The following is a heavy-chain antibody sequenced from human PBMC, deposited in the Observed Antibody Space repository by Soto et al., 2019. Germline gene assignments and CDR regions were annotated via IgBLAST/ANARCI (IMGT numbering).Heavy chain of an antibody. D-gene: IGHD3-10*01. CDR2: ISAHNGNT. J-gene: IGHJ4*02. CDR1: GYAFTTYG. Sequence: QVHLVQSGAEVKKPGASVKVSCKGSGYAFTTYGITWVRQATGQGLEWMGWISAHNGNTNYAQKLQGRVTVTRDTSTSTAYMELRSLRSDDTDVYYGERGRYGAYLGQGALVTVSS. V-gene: IGHV1-18*01. CDR3: ERGRYGAY.